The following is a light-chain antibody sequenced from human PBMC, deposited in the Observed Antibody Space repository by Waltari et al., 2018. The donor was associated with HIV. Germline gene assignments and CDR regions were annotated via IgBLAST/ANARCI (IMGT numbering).Light chain of an antibody. Sequence: QSVLTQPPSASGTPGQRVTISCSGSTSNIGTNFVNWYQQLPGTAPKLLIYTNNQRPSGVPDRFSGSKSGTSASLAISGLRSEDEADYYCAAWDASLSVVFGGGTKLTVL. CDR2: TNN. J-gene: IGLJ2*01. V-gene: IGLV1-47*01. CDR1: TSNIGTNF. CDR3: AAWDASLSVV.